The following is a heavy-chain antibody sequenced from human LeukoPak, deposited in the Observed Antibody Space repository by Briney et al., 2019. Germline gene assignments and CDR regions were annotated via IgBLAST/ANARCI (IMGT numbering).Heavy chain of an antibody. V-gene: IGHV1-69*05. D-gene: IGHD3-22*01. CDR1: GGTFSSYA. CDR3: ARAPLTYYYDSSGYYTGYLDY. J-gene: IGHJ4*02. Sequence: SVKVSCKASGGTFSSYAISWVRQPPGQGLEWMGGIIPIFGTANYAQKFQGRVTITTDESTSTAYMELSSLRSEDTAVYYCARAPLTYYYDSSGYYTGYLDYWGQGTLVTVSS. CDR2: IIPIFGTA.